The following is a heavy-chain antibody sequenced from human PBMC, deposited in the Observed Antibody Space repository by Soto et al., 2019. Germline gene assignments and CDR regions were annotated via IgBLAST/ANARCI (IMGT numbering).Heavy chain of an antibody. Sequence: QVQLVQSGPEVKKPGASVKVSCKASGGSLTNYAVNWVRQAPGQGLEWMGGFIPTFKTSEYAQKVQDRVTITSDEPTNTAYMDLYSMTSDDTAVYYCSRAEGIVTGHTNYFEYWGQGTPVSVSS. J-gene: IGHJ4*02. CDR2: FIPTFKTS. CDR3: SRAEGIVTGHTNYFEY. D-gene: IGHD3-9*01. CDR1: GGSLTNYA. V-gene: IGHV1-69*01.